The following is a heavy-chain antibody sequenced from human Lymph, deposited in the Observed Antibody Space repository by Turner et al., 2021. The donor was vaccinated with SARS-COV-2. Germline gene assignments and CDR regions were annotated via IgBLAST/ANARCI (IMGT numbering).Heavy chain of an antibody. CDR3: AKDLAGTYYSSFDY. V-gene: IGHV3-9*01. J-gene: IGHJ4*02. Sequence: EVQLVESGGGLVQPGRSLRLSCAASGFTFDDYAMHWVRQAPVKGLECVSGINWSGGSIAYADSVKVRFTISRDNPKNSLYLQMNSLRAEDTAFYYCAKDLAGTYYSSFDYWGQGTLVTVSS. CDR1: GFTFDDYA. D-gene: IGHD1-26*01. CDR2: INWSGGSI.